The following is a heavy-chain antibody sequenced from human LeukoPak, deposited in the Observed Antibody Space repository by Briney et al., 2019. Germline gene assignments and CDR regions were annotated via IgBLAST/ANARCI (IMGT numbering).Heavy chain of an antibody. CDR2: ISGSGGST. V-gene: IGHV3-23*01. CDR3: ARRRDYAPQARFFDY. D-gene: IGHD4-17*01. J-gene: IGHJ4*02. CDR1: GFTFSSYA. Sequence: PGGSLRLSCAASGFTFSSYAMSWVRQAPGKGLEWVSAISGSGGSTYYADSVKGRFTISRDNSKNTLYLQMNGLRAADTAVYYCARRRDYAPQARFFDYWSQGTLVTVSS.